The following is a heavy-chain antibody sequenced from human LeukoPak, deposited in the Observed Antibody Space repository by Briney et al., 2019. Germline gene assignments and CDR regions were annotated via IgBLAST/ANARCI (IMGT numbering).Heavy chain of an antibody. CDR1: GASISSYY. CDR2: IYTSGTT. J-gene: IGHJ6*03. CDR3: ARDSAIAVAYYYYYMDV. Sequence: SETLSLTCTVSGASISSYYWSWIRQPAGKGLEWIGRIYTSGTTNYNPSLKSRVTMSLDTSKNQFSLKLSSVTAADTAVYYCARDSAIAVAYYYYYMDVWGKGTTVTVSS. D-gene: IGHD6-19*01. V-gene: IGHV4-4*07.